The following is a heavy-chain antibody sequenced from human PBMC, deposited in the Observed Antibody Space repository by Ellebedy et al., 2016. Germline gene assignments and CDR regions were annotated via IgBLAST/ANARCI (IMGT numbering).Heavy chain of an antibody. CDR1: GFTFSDYF. CDR3: ARPDSEDNYMDV. Sequence: GESLKISXEASGFTFSDYFMHWVRQAPGKGLEWVAVIWNDGSNKDYAASVKCRFTISRDDSKNTLYLQMNSLRGEDTAVYYCARPDSEDNYMDVWGKGTAVTVSS. V-gene: IGHV3-33*01. CDR2: IWNDGSNK. J-gene: IGHJ6*03.